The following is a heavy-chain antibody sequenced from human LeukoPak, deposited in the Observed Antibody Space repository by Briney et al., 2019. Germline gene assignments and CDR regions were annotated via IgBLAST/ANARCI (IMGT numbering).Heavy chain of an antibody. CDR3: AKGGTVPFYYYYYGMDV. V-gene: IGHV3-23*01. Sequence: PGGSLRLSCAASGFTFSSYAMSWVRQAPGKGLEGVSAISGSGGSTYYADSVKGRFTISRDNSKNTLYLQMNSLRAEDTAVYYCAKGGTVPFYYYYYGMDVWGQGTTVTVSS. J-gene: IGHJ6*02. CDR1: GFTFSSYA. CDR2: ISGSGGST. D-gene: IGHD2-15*01.